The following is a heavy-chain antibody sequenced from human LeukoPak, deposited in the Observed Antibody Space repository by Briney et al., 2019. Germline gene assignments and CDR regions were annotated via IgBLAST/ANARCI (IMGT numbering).Heavy chain of an antibody. V-gene: IGHV1-69*04. CDR1: GCTLSSYA. CDR3: ARAGYSSGWYGY. D-gene: IGHD6-19*01. CDR2: IIPIVGTA. J-gene: IGHJ4*02. Sequence: SSVQVSCQACGCTLSSYAIHWLRQAPGQGLEWMGRIIPIVGTANYAQKFQGRGTITAEKTTNTAYMELSSLRSEETAVYYCARAGYSSGWYGYWGQGNLVTVSS.